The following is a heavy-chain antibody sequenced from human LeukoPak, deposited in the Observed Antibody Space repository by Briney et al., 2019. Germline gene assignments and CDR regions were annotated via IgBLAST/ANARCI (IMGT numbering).Heavy chain of an antibody. CDR3: ARIEKYGSGSYS. Sequence: GGSLRLSCAASGSTISSYDMNWVRQAPGKGLEWVSSISGSSTYIYYADSVKGRFTIPRDNAKNSLYLQMNSLRAEDTAVYYCARIEKYGSGSYSWGQGTLVTVSS. CDR2: ISGSSTYI. D-gene: IGHD3-10*01. V-gene: IGHV3-21*01. J-gene: IGHJ4*02. CDR1: GSTISSYD.